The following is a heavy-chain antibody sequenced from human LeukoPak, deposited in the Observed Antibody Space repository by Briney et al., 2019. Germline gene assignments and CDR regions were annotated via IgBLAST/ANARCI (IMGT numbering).Heavy chain of an antibody. CDR1: GGSVGRNSHY. CDR3: ARGYISSWYYFDL. D-gene: IGHD6-13*01. V-gene: IGHV4-61*01. CDR2: IYYTGST. Sequence: SETLSLTCTVSGGSVGRNSHYWSWIRQPPGKGLEWLATIYYTGSTNYNPSLKSRITISSDTSDNQVSLELRSGTAADTAVYYCARGYISSWYYFDLWGQGTVVTVSS. J-gene: IGHJ4*02.